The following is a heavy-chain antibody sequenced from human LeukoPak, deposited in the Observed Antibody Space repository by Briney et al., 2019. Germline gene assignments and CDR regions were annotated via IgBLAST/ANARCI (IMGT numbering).Heavy chain of an antibody. V-gene: IGHV3-48*01. CDR2: ISRSSSTI. Sequence: GGSLRLSCAASGFTFSSHSMNWVRQAPGKGLEWVSYISRSSSTIYYADSVKGRFTISRDNAKNSLYLQMNSLRAEDTAVYYCAKDFSSSWYYFDYWGQGTLVTVSS. J-gene: IGHJ4*02. D-gene: IGHD6-13*01. CDR1: GFTFSSHS. CDR3: AKDFSSSWYYFDY.